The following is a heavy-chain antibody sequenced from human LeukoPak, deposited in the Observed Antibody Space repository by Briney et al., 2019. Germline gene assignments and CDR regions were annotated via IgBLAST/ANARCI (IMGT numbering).Heavy chain of an antibody. V-gene: IGHV3-23*01. D-gene: IGHD6-13*01. CDR1: GFTFSSYA. CDR2: FSGSGGST. CDR3: AKDRSRYSSSWYGAYYFDY. Sequence: GGSLRLSCAASGFTFSSYAMSWVRQAPGKGLEWVSAFSGSGGSTYYADSVKGRFTISRDNSKNTLYLQMNSLRAEDTAVYYCAKDRSRYSSSWYGAYYFDYWGAGTLVTVSS. J-gene: IGHJ4*02.